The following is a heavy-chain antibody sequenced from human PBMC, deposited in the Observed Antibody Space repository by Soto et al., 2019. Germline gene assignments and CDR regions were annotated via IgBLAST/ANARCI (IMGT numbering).Heavy chain of an antibody. CDR1: GYTFTSYD. CDR2: MNPNSGNT. CDR3: ARQGFSKHYFYAADV. J-gene: IGHJ6*02. V-gene: IGHV1-8*01. Sequence: ASVKVSCKASGYTFTSYDINWVRQATGQGLEWMGWMNPNSGNTGYAQKFQGRVTMTRNTSISTAYMELSSLRSEDTAVYFCARQGFSKHYFYAADVWGQGTTVTVSS. D-gene: IGHD6-13*01.